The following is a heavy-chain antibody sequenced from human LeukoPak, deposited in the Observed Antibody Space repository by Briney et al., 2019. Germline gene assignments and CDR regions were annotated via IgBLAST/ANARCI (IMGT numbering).Heavy chain of an antibody. CDR3: AREPEGGYDGYGMDV. D-gene: IGHD5-12*01. CDR2: MNPNSGNT. CDR1: GYTITSYD. J-gene: IGHJ6*02. Sequence: ASVKVSCKASGYTITSYDINWVRQATGQGLEWMGWMNPNSGNTGYAQKFQGRVTMTRNTSISTAYMELSSLRSEDTAVYYCAREPEGGYDGYGMDVWGQGTTVTVSS. V-gene: IGHV1-8*01.